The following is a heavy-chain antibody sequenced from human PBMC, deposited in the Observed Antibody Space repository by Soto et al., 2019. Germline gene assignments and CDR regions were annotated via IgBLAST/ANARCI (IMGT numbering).Heavy chain of an antibody. CDR1: GGSISSNKW. CDR3: ARDDHIVVVPTYLGAMDX. Sequence: SDTLSLTFAVYGGSISSNKWWSWVRQPPGNGLEWIGEIYHSGSTNYNPSLKSRVTISLDKSKNQFSLKLTSVTAADSAVYYCARDDHIVVVPTYLGAMDXWGQGTTVTVS. J-gene: IGHJ6*02. CDR2: IYHSGST. V-gene: IGHV4-4*02. D-gene: IGHD2-2*01.